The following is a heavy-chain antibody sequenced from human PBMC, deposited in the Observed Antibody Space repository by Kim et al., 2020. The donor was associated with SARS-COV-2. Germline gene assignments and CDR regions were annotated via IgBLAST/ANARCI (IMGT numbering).Heavy chain of an antibody. CDR3: ARTVGSGSYYTHLYYFDY. V-gene: IGHV6-1*01. Sequence: KSRITINPDTSKNQFSLQLNSVTPEDTAVYYCARTVGSGSYYTHLYYFDYWGQGTLVTVSS. D-gene: IGHD3-10*01. J-gene: IGHJ4*02.